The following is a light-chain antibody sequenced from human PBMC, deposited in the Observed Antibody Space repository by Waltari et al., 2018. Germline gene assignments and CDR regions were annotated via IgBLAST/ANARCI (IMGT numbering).Light chain of an antibody. CDR2: DTS. J-gene: IGKJ2*01. CDR1: QTIYNS. V-gene: IGKV1-39*01. Sequence: DIQMTQSPSPLSASVGDRVTITCRASQTIYNSLNWYQHKPGKAPKLLISDTSTLQSGVPSRFSGRGSGTEFTLTISRLHPEDFGTYYCQQSYTLPYTFGQGTKLDI. CDR3: QQSYTLPYT.